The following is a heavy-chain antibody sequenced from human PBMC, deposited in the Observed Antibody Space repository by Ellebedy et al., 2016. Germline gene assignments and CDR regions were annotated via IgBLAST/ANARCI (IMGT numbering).Heavy chain of an antibody. CDR2: ISWNSGSI. V-gene: IGHV3-9*01. CDR3: AKDMGLWQYAFDY. CDR1: GFTFDDYA. J-gene: IGHJ4*02. Sequence: SLKISCAASGFTFDDYAMHWVRQAPGKGLEWVSGISWNSGSIGYADSVKGRFTISRDNAKNSLYLQMNSLRAEETALYYCAKDMGLWQYAFDYWGQGTLVTVSS. D-gene: IGHD5-18*01.